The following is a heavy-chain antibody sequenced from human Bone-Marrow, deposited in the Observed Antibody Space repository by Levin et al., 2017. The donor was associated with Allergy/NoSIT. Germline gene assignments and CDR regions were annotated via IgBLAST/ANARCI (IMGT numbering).Heavy chain of an antibody. CDR3: AKARGWFDP. D-gene: IGHD3-10*01. CDR2: ISYDGSNK. Sequence: GESLKISCAASGFTFSSYGMHWVRQAPGKGLEWVAVISYDGSNKYYADSVKGRFTISRDNSKNTLYLQMNSLRAEDTAVYYCAKARGWFDPWGQGTLVTVSS. CDR1: GFTFSSYG. V-gene: IGHV3-30*18. J-gene: IGHJ5*02.